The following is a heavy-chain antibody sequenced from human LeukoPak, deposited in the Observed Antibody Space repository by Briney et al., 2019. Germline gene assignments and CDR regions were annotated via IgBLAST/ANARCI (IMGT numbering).Heavy chain of an antibody. Sequence: GGSLRLSCTASGFTFNTYAMAWVRQAPGKGLEWVSGISGSGVSTYYADSVKGRFTISRDNPKSTLYLQMNSLRAEDTAVYYCAKRIIAVGASGDHWGQGTLVTVSS. CDR1: GFTFNTYA. CDR2: ISGSGVST. CDR3: AKRIIAVGASGDH. J-gene: IGHJ4*02. V-gene: IGHV3-23*01. D-gene: IGHD6-19*01.